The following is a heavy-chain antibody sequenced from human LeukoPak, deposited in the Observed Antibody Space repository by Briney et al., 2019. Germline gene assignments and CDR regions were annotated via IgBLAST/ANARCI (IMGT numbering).Heavy chain of an antibody. D-gene: IGHD3-10*01. V-gene: IGHV1-69*13. J-gene: IGHJ5*02. CDR2: IVPIFGTA. Sequence: SVKVSCKASGGTFSSYAISWVRQAPGQGLEWMGGIVPIFGTANYAQKFQGRVTITADESTSTAYMELSSLRSEDTAVYYCARTAGGSGSYPNRFDPWGQGTLVTVSS. CDR3: ARTAGGSGSYPNRFDP. CDR1: GGTFSSYA.